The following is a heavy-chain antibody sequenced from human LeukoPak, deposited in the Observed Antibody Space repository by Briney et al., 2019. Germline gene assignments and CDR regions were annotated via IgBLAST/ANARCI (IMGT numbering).Heavy chain of an antibody. CDR3: AREMSGMTFGY. CDR1: GFTFSSYT. J-gene: IGHJ4*02. Sequence: GGSLRLSCAASGFTFSSYTMHWVRQAPGKGLQWVAVISYDGSNKYYADSVKGRFTISRDNSKNTLYLQMNSLRAEDTAVYYCAREMSGMTFGYWGQGTLVTVSS. D-gene: IGHD1-1*01. V-gene: IGHV3-30-3*01. CDR2: ISYDGSNK.